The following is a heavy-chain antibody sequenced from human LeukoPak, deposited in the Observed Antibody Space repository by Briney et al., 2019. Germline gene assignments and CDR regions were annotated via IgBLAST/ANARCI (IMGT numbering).Heavy chain of an antibody. D-gene: IGHD1-26*01. CDR2: ISSSSSYI. V-gene: IGHV3-21*01. Sequence: PGGSLRLSCAASGFTFSSYSMNWVRQAPGKGLEWVSSISSSSSYIYYADSVKGRFTISRDNAKNSLYLQMNSLRAEDTAVYYCARDSSGSYYANFDYWGQGTLVTVPS. J-gene: IGHJ4*02. CDR1: GFTFSSYS. CDR3: ARDSSGSYYANFDY.